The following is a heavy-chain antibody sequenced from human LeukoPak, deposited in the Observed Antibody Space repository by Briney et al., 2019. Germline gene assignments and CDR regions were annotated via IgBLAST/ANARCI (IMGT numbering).Heavy chain of an antibody. V-gene: IGHV1-18*01. Sequence: ASVTVSCKASGDIFTNYVISWVRQAPGQGLEWMGWINVNTKYAQKFQGRVILTTDTTTSSAYMELRSLRSDDTAVYYCARAPRCNTNSCNSWFDPWGQGTLVTVSS. CDR3: ARAPRCNTNSCNSWFDP. CDR1: GDIFTNYV. CDR2: INVNT. J-gene: IGHJ5*02. D-gene: IGHD2-8*01.